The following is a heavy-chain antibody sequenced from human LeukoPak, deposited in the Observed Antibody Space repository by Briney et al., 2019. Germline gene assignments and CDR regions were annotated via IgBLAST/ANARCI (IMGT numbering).Heavy chain of an antibody. D-gene: IGHD6-19*01. CDR1: GGSFSGYY. V-gene: IGHV4-34*01. J-gene: IGHJ6*02. Sequence: SETLSLTCAVYGGSFSGYYWSWIRQPPGKGLEWIGEINHSGSTNYNPSLKSRVTISVDTSKNQFSLKLSSVTAADTAVYYCARGSRVSSGWYSGMDVWGQGTTVTVSS. CDR2: INHSGST. CDR3: ARGSRVSSGWYSGMDV.